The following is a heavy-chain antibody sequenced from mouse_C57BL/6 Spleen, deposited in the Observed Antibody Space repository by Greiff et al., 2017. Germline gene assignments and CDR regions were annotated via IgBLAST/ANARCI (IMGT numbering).Heavy chain of an antibody. CDR3: ARENYGNYVFAY. D-gene: IGHD2-1*01. CDR1: GYTFTSYW. V-gene: IGHV1-53*01. Sequence: QVHVKQPGTELVKPGASVKLSCKASGYTFTSYWMHWVKQRPGQGLEWIGNINPSNGGTNYNEKFKSKATLTVDKSSSTAYMQLSSLTSEDSAVYYCARENYGNYVFAYWGQGTLVTVSA. CDR2: INPSNGGT. J-gene: IGHJ3*01.